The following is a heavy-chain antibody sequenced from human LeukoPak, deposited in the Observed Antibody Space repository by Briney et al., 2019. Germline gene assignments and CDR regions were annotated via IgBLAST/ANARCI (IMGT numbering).Heavy chain of an antibody. CDR3: ARDIVVVTANYYYYGMGV. CDR1: GFTFSDYY. V-gene: IGHV3-11*01. CDR2: ISSSGSTI. D-gene: IGHD2-21*02. Sequence: PGGSLRLSCAASGFTFSDYYMSWIRQAPGKGLEWVSYISSSGSTIYYADSVKGRFTISRDNAKNSLYLQMNSLRAEDTAVYYCARDIVVVTANYYYYGMGVWGQGTTVTVSS. J-gene: IGHJ6*02.